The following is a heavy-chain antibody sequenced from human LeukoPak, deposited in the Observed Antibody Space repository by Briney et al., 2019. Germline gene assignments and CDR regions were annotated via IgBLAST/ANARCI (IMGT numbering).Heavy chain of an antibody. CDR1: GGSFSGYY. V-gene: IGHV4-34*01. Sequence: SETLSLTCAVYGGSFSGYYWSWIRQPPGKGLEWIGEINHSGSTNYNPSLKSRVTISVDTSKNQFSLKLSSVTAADTAVYYCARPKPYCSSTSCYRLDYWGQGTLVTVSS. CDR3: ARPKPYCSSTSCYRLDY. D-gene: IGHD2-2*01. J-gene: IGHJ4*02. CDR2: INHSGST.